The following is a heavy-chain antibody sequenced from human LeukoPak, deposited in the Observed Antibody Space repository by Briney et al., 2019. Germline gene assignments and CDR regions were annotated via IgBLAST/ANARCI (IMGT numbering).Heavy chain of an antibody. J-gene: IGHJ4*02. CDR2: ISGSGGSA. D-gene: IGHD3-10*01. Sequence: GGSLRLSCAASGFTFSTYAMSWVRQAPGKGLEWVSSISGSGGSAYYADSVKGRFTISRDNSKNTLYLQMNSLRSEDTAVYYCAKKYGSGSYYFDYWGQGTLVTVSS. CDR1: GFTFSTYA. CDR3: AKKYGSGSYYFDY. V-gene: IGHV3-23*01.